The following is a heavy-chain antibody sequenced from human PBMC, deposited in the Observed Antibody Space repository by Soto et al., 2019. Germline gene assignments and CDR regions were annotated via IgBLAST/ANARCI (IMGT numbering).Heavy chain of an antibody. J-gene: IGHJ6*04. D-gene: IGHD6-19*01. V-gene: IGHV1-2*04. CDR1: GYTFTGYY. CDR3: ARDQGIAVVGTGEFYYSYYGMDV. Sequence: ASVKVSCKASGYTFTGYYMHWVRQAPGQGLEWMGWINPNSGGTNYAQKFQGWVTMTRDTSISTAYMELSRLRSDDTAVYYCARDQGIAVVGTGEFYYSYYGMDVGGKGTRVT. CDR2: INPNSGGT.